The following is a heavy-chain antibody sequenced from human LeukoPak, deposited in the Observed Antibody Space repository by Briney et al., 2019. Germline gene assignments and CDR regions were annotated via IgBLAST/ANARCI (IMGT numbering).Heavy chain of an antibody. J-gene: IGHJ4*02. CDR2: SKNKADSYTT. CDR3: VSPPGSGSYSAFYY. D-gene: IGHD1-26*01. V-gene: IGHV3-72*01. CDR1: GFTFSDHY. Sequence: PGGSLRLSCAASGFTFSDHYIDWVRQAPGKGLEWVGRSKNKADSYTTEYAASVKGRFTLSRDDSKSSLYLQMNSLKTEDTAVYYCVSPPGSGSYSAFYYWGQGTLVTVSS.